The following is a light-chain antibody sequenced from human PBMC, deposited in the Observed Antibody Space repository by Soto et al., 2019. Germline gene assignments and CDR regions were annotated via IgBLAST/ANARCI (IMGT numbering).Light chain of an antibody. CDR2: DVS. V-gene: IGLV2-14*03. J-gene: IGLJ1*01. CDR1: SRDFGIYNS. Sequence: ALKRPASGTRVDRRGRRITNNKTSRDFGIYNSVSWYQHYAGRAPRLMIHDVSNRPSGVSDRFSGSKSGNTASLTISGLQAEDEADYYCSSYTSSRSYVFGSGTKVTVL. CDR3: SSYTSSRSYV.